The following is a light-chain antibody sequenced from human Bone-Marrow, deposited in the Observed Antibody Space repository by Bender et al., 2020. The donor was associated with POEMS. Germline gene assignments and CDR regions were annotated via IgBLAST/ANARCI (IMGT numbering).Light chain of an antibody. CDR1: SSDVGSYNL. CDR3: CSYARSSTFYV. CDR2: EVS. Sequence: QSALTQPASVSGSPGQSITISCTGTSSDVGSYNLVSWYQQHPGKAPKLMIYEVSKRPSGVSNRFFGSKSGNTASLTISGLQAEDEADYYCCSYARSSTFYVFGTGTKVTVL. J-gene: IGLJ1*01. V-gene: IGLV2-23*02.